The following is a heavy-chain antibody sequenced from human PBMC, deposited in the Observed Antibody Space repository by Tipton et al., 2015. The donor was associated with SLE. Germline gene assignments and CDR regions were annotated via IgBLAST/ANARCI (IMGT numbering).Heavy chain of an antibody. CDR2: INLSDSDT. J-gene: IGHJ3*02. CDR1: GFTFSNHW. D-gene: IGHD2-15*01. CDR3: ARADQLIFDAFDI. V-gene: IGHV5-51*03. Sequence: QLVQSGAEVKKPGESLRISCKASGFTFSNHWIGWVRQMPGKGLEWMGIINLSDSDTRYSPSFQGQVTISVDKSISTADLQWSSLKASDTAMYYCARADQLIFDAFDIWGPGTMVTVSS.